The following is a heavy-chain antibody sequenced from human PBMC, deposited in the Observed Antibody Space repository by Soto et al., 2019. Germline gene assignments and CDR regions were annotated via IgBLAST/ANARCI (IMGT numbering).Heavy chain of an antibody. J-gene: IGHJ4*02. V-gene: IGHV4-34*01. Sequence: PSETLSLTCAVYGGSFSGYYWSWIRQPPGKGLEWIGEINHSGSTNYNPSLKSRVTISVDKSKNQFSLKLSSVTAADTAVYYCAREYCTNGVCYIDYWGQGTLVTVLL. CDR1: GGSFSGYY. D-gene: IGHD2-8*01. CDR2: INHSGST. CDR3: AREYCTNGVCYIDY.